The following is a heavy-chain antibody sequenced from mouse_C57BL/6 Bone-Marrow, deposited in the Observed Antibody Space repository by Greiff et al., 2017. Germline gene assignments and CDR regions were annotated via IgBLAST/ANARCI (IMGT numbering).Heavy chain of an antibody. V-gene: IGHV1-64*01. CDR1: GYTFTSYW. CDR2: IHPNSGST. J-gene: IGHJ4*01. CDR3: ARFYGNYFYYAMDY. Sequence: QVQLQQSGAELVKPGASVKLSCKASGYTFTSYWMHWVKQRPGQGLEWIGMIHPNSGSTNYNEKFKSKATLTVDKSSSTAYMQLSSLTSEVSAVDYCARFYGNYFYYAMDYWGQGTSVTVSS. D-gene: IGHD2-1*01.